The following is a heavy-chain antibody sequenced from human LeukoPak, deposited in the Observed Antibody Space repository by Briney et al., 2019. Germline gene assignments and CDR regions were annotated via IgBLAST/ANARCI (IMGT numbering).Heavy chain of an antibody. CDR3: ARDNFQHGGDNYGSHYFDY. CDR2: MSHDGINK. V-gene: IGHV3-30*04. Sequence: PGGSLRLSCVASGFTFSSYSMHWVRQAPGKGLEWVAVMSHDGINKYCADSAKGRFTISRDISKDTLYLQMNSLRAEDTAVYYCARDNFQHGGDNYGSHYFDYWGQGTLVAVSS. D-gene: IGHD5-18*01. J-gene: IGHJ4*02. CDR1: GFTFSSYS.